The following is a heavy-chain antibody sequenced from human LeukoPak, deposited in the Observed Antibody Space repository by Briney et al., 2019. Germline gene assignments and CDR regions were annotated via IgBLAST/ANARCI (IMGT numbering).Heavy chain of an antibody. CDR2: MSPNSGDT. V-gene: IGHV1-8*01. J-gene: IGHJ6*02. D-gene: IGHD6-19*01. Sequence: ASVKVSCKASGYTFTTHDINWVRQATGQGLEWLGWMSPNSGDTGYAQKFQGRVTMTSDSSISTAYMELSSLRSDDTAVYYCARDPGYSSGWTHSYYGMDVWGQGTTVTVSS. CDR1: GYTFTTHD. CDR3: ARDPGYSSGWTHSYYGMDV.